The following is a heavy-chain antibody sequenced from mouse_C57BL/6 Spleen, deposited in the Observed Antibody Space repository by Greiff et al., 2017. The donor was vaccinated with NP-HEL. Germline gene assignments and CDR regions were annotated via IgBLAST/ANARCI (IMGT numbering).Heavy chain of an antibody. CDR3: ARHTAQATVFDY. CDR2: ISSGGSYT. CDR1: GFTFSSYG. Sequence: VQVVESGGDLVKPGGSLKLSCAASGFTFSSYGMSWVRQTPVKRLEWVATISSGGSYTYYPDSVKGRFTISRDNAKNTLYLQMSSLKSEDTAMYYCARHTAQATVFDYWGQGTTLTVSS. J-gene: IGHJ2*01. V-gene: IGHV5-6*01. D-gene: IGHD3-2*02.